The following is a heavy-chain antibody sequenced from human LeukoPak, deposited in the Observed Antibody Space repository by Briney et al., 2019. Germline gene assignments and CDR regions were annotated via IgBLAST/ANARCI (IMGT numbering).Heavy chain of an antibody. CDR2: IYYSGST. V-gene: IGHV4-59*02. CDR1: GGSVSGHY. CDR3: ARRVLWFGDSFGLGPGGYYFDY. Sequence: SETLSLTCAVSGGSVSGHYWDWIRQPPGKGLEWIGYIYYSGSTNYNPSLKSRVTISVDTSKNQFSLKLSSVTAADTAVYYCARRVLWFGDSFGLGPGGYYFDYWGQGTLVTVSS. D-gene: IGHD3-10*01. J-gene: IGHJ4*02.